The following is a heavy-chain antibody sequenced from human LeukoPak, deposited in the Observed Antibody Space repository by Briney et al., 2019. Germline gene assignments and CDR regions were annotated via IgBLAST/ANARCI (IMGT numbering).Heavy chain of an antibody. CDR1: GGSISSSSYY. CDR2: IYYSGST. CDR3: ARDRPYPPRRDGYNSNWFDP. V-gene: IGHV4-61*01. D-gene: IGHD5-24*01. J-gene: IGHJ5*02. Sequence: SETLSLTCTVSGGSISSSSYYWGWIRQPPGKGLEWIGYIYYSGSTNYNPSLKSRVTISVDTSKNQFSLKLSSVTAADTAVYYCARDRPYPPRRDGYNSNWFDPWGQGTLVTVSS.